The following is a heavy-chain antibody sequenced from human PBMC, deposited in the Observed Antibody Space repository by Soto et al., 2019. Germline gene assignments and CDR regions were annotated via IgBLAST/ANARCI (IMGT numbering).Heavy chain of an antibody. Sequence: ASVKVSCKASGYDFTNYYVQWVRQAPGQGLEWVGVIHPDGGQTTYSQRFQDRVTMTSDTFTSTIYMELSSLRSEDTAVYYCARGDIDFWGQGALVPVSS. J-gene: IGHJ4*02. V-gene: IGHV1-46*01. CDR3: ARGDIDF. CDR2: IHPDGGQT. CDR1: GYDFTNYY.